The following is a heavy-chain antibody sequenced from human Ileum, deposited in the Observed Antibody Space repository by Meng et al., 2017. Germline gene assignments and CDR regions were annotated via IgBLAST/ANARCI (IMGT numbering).Heavy chain of an antibody. CDR2: INHGGNT. CDR1: GGSLTDYY. D-gene: IGHD3-22*01. CDR3: ARVELRGDTRDSCGLDH. J-gene: IGHJ4*02. V-gene: IGHV4-34*01. Sequence: VQLQRWGAGLLKPSETLSITSAVYGGSLTDYYWSWIRQTPGKGLEWIGEINHGGNTNYNPSLKSRVTISIDTSRDQFSLKLTSVTAADTAVYYCARVELRGDTRDSCGLDHWGQGTLVTVSS.